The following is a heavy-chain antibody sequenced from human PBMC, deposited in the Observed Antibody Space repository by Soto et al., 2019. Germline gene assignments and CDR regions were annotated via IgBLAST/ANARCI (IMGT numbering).Heavy chain of an antibody. D-gene: IGHD3-3*01. Sequence: QITLKESGPTLVKPTQTLTLTCAFSGFSLTTVGVGVGWIRQPPGKALEWLALIYWDDDKRYSPSLKTRLSITKDTSKNQVVLMMTNMDPVDTGTYYCAHRRAFIGVVYGMDVWGQGTTVTGSS. J-gene: IGHJ6*02. V-gene: IGHV2-5*02. CDR1: GFSLTTVGVG. CDR3: AHRRAFIGVVYGMDV. CDR2: IYWDDDK.